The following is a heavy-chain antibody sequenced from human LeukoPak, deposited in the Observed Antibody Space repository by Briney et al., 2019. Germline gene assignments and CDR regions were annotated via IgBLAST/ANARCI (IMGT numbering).Heavy chain of an antibody. D-gene: IGHD2-2*01. CDR3: AKDSRYCSINSCYDFDY. J-gene: IGHJ4*02. CDR2: ISYDGGNK. Sequence: GGSLRLSCAASGFTFSSYDMQWVRQAPGKGLEWVAVISYDGGNKFYADSVKGRFTISRDNSKNTLYLQMNSLRAEDTAVYYCAKDSRYCSINSCYDFDYWGQGTLVTVSS. CDR1: GFTFSSYD. V-gene: IGHV3-30*18.